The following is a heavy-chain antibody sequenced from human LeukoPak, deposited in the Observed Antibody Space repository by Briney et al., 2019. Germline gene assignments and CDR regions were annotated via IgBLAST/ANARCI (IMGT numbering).Heavy chain of an antibody. CDR3: ARFTPPKYGSGSYYVDY. Sequence: ASVKVSCKASGGTFSSYAISWVRQAPGQGLEWMGGIIPIFGTANYAQKFQGRVTITADESTSTAYMELSSLRSEDTAVYYCARFTPPKYGSGSYYVDYWGQGTLATVSS. J-gene: IGHJ4*02. CDR1: GGTFSSYA. CDR2: IIPIFGTA. D-gene: IGHD3-10*01. V-gene: IGHV1-69*01.